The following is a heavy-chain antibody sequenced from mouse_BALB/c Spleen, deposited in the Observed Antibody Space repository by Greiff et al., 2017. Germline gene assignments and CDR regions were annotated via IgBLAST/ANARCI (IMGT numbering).Heavy chain of an antibody. Sequence: EVQLQQSGPGLVKPSQSLSLTCTVTGYSITSDYAWNWIRQFPGNKLEWMGYISYSGSTSYNPSLKSRISITRDTSKNQFFLQLNSVTTEDTATYYCASGVLRFYYAMDYWGQGTSVTVSS. CDR3: ASGVLRFYYAMDY. D-gene: IGHD1-1*01. CDR1: GYSITSDYA. CDR2: ISYSGST. V-gene: IGHV3-2*02. J-gene: IGHJ4*01.